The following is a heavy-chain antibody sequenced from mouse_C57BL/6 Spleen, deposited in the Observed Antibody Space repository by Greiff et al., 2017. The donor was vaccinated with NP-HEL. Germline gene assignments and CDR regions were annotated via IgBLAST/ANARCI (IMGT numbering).Heavy chain of an antibody. V-gene: IGHV1-66*01. Sequence: VQLQESGPELVKPGASVKISCKASGYSFTSYYIHWVKQRPGQGLEWIGWIYPGSGNTKYNEKFKGKATLTADTSSSTAYMQLSSLTSEDSAVYYCARAEPYYYGSSGYYAMDYWGQGTSVTVSS. J-gene: IGHJ4*01. CDR1: GYSFTSYY. CDR2: IYPGSGNT. CDR3: ARAEPYYYGSSGYYAMDY. D-gene: IGHD1-1*01.